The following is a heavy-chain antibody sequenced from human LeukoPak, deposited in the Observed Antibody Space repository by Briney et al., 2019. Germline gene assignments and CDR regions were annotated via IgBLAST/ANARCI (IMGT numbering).Heavy chain of an antibody. CDR3: ARDGDYGDYVVY. CDR1: GFTFNTYS. V-gene: IGHV3-21*01. J-gene: IGHJ4*02. Sequence: PGGSLRLSCADSGFTFNTYSMNWVRQAPGKGLEWVSSITRSSDYIYYADSVKGRFTISRDNAKNSLYLQMNSLRAEDTAVYYCARDGDYGDYVVYWGQGTLVTVSS. CDR2: ITRSSDYI. D-gene: IGHD4-17*01.